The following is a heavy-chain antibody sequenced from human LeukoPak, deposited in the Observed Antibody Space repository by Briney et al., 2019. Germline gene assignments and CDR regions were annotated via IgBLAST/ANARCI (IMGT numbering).Heavy chain of an antibody. D-gene: IGHD1-26*01. Sequence: SETLSLTCTVSGGSISSSSYYWGWIRQPPGKGLEWIGSIYYSGSTYYNPSLKSRVTISVDTSKNQFSLKLSSVTAAATAVYYCARRSTRFFDYWGQGTLVTVSS. CDR1: GGSISSSSYY. CDR3: ARRSTRFFDY. J-gene: IGHJ4*02. V-gene: IGHV4-39*01. CDR2: IYYSGST.